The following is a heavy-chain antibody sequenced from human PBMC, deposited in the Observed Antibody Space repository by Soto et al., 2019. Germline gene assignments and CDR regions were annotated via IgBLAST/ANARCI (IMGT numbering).Heavy chain of an antibody. Sequence: QVQLVESGGGVVQPGRSLRLSCAASGFTFSNYGMHWVRQAPGKGLDWVAVISYDGSNEYYADSVKGRFTISRDNSKNTLYLQMNSLRAEDTAVYYCAKDKDGPFDPWGQGTLVTVSS. CDR1: GFTFSNYG. V-gene: IGHV3-30*18. J-gene: IGHJ5*02. CDR3: AKDKDGPFDP. CDR2: ISYDGSNE.